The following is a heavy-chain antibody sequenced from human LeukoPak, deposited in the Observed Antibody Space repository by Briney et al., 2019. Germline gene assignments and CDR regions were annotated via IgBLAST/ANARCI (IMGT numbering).Heavy chain of an antibody. Sequence: SETLSLTCAVYGWSFNDYYWNWIRQPPGKGLEWIGEINARGDTNYNPSLKSRVTISVDTSKKQFSLRLTSMIAADTALYYCARGQVPAARGYNWFDPWGQGTLATVSS. V-gene: IGHV4-34*01. J-gene: IGHJ5*02. CDR2: INARGDT. CDR3: ARGQVPAARGYNWFDP. CDR1: GWSFNDYY. D-gene: IGHD2-2*01.